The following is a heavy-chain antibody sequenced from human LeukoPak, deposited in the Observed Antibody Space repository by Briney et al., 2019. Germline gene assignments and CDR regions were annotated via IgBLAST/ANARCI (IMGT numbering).Heavy chain of an antibody. D-gene: IGHD3-22*01. CDR3: ARVTEDSYYYDSSGYYYYFDY. CDR2: IYYSGST. J-gene: IGHJ4*02. CDR1: GGSISSGGYY. Sequence: SETLSLTCTVSGGSISSGGYYWSWIRQPPGKGLEWIGYIYYSGSTNYNPSLKSRVTISVDTSKNQFSLKLSSVTAADTAVYYCARVTEDSYYYDSSGYYYYFDYWGQGTLVTVSS. V-gene: IGHV4-61*08.